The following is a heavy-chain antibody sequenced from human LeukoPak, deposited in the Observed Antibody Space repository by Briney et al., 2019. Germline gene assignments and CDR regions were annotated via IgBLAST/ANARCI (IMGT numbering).Heavy chain of an antibody. CDR2: INHSGST. Sequence: SETLSLTCTVSGGSISSYYWSWIRQPPGKGLEWIGEINHSGSTNYNPSLKSRVTISVDTSKNQFSLKLSSVTAADTAVYYCAGLQVMTTVTTSYFDYWGQGTLVTVSS. V-gene: IGHV4-34*01. D-gene: IGHD4-17*01. CDR1: GGSISSYY. J-gene: IGHJ4*02. CDR3: AGLQVMTTVTTSYFDY.